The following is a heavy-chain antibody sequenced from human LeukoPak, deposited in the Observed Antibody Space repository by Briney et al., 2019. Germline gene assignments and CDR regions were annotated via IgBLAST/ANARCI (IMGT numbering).Heavy chain of an antibody. CDR3: ARETQDYYYMDV. J-gene: IGHJ6*03. CDR2: MYISGST. Sequence: SETLSLTCSVSGGSISRYYWSWIRQAAGKGLEWIGRMYISGSTNHNPSLKSRVTMSVDTSKNQFSLKVSSVTAADTAIYYCARETQDYYYMDVWGKGTTVAVSS. V-gene: IGHV4-4*07. CDR1: GGSISRYY.